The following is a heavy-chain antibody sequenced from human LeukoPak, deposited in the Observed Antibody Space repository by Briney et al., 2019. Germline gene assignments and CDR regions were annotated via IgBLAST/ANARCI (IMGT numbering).Heavy chain of an antibody. CDR2: ITNSGTT. D-gene: IGHD6-19*01. J-gene: IGHJ4*02. CDR1: GGSISTYS. CDR3: ARGAQDRSGWKYFDY. V-gene: IGHV4-59*13. Sequence: PSETLSLTCTVSGGSISTYSWSWIRQPPGKGLEWVADITNSGTTNCNPSLKSRVTTSVDTSKNQVSLKVTSVSAADTAVYYCARGAQDRSGWKYFDYWGQGTLATVSS.